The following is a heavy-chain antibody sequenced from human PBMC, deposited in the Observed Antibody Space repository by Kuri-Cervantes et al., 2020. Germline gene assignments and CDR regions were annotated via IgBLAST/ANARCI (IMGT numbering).Heavy chain of an antibody. D-gene: IGHD6-13*01. CDR3: AKSLVGSSWYLNWYFDL. V-gene: IGHV3-23*01. Sequence: GGSLRLSCAASGFTVSGNYMSWVRQAPGKGLEWVSAISGSGGSTYYADSVKGRFTISRDNSKNTLYLQMNSLRAEDTAVYYCAKSLVGSSWYLNWYFDLWGRGTLVTVSS. CDR2: ISGSGGST. CDR1: GFTVSGNY. J-gene: IGHJ2*01.